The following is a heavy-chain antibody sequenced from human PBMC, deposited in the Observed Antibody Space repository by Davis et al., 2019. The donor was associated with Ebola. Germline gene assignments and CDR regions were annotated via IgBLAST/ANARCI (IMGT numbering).Heavy chain of an antibody. CDR2: IYPGDSDT. CDR3: ATGPTVTIDY. Sequence: PGGSLRLSCKGSGYSFTSYWIGWVRQMPGKGLKWMGIIYPGDSDTRYSPSFQGQVTISADKSISTAYLQWSSLKASDTAMYYCATGPTVTIDYWGQGTLVTVSS. D-gene: IGHD4-17*01. CDR1: GYSFTSYW. V-gene: IGHV5-51*01. J-gene: IGHJ4*02.